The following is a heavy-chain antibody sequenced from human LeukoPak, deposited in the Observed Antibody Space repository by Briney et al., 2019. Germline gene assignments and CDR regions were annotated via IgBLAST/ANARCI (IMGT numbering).Heavy chain of an antibody. V-gene: IGHV1-69*05. J-gene: IGHJ4*02. CDR2: IIPIFGTA. CDR3: ARDRGYGDYGPFDY. D-gene: IGHD4-17*01. CDR1: GGTFSSYA. Sequence: ASVKVSCKAPGGTFSSYAISWVRQAPGQGLEWMGRIIPIFGTANYAQKFQGRVTITTDESTSTAYMELSSLRSEDTAVYYCARDRGYGDYGPFDYWGQGTLVTVSS.